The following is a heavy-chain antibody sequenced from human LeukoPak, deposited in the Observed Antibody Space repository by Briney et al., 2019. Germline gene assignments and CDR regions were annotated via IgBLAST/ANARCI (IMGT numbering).Heavy chain of an antibody. D-gene: IGHD1-26*01. Sequence: ASVKVSCTASGGTFSSYAISWVRPAPGQGLEWMGGIIPIFGTANYAQKFQGRVTITADESTSTDYMELSSLRSEDTAVYYCARDNSVGDTAWWFDPWGQGTLVTVSS. CDR3: ARDNSVGDTAWWFDP. J-gene: IGHJ5*02. CDR2: IIPIFGTA. V-gene: IGHV1-69*13. CDR1: GGTFSSYA.